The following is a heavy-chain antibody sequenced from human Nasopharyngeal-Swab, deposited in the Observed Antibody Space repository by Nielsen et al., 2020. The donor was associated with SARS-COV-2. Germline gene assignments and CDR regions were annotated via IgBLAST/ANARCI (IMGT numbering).Heavy chain of an antibody. V-gene: IGHV4-39*07. CDR2: IYYSGST. CDR3: SRITGEYWFDT. D-gene: IGHD3-16*01. J-gene: IGHJ5*02. Sequence: SETLSLTCTVSGGSISSSSYYWGWIRPPPGKGLEWIGSIYYSGSTYYNPSLKSRVTISVDTSKNQFSLKLSSVTAADTTVYYCSRITGEYWFDTWGQGTLVTVSS. CDR1: GGSISSSSYY.